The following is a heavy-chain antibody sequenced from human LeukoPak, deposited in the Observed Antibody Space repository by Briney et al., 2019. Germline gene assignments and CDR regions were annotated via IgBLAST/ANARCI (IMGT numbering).Heavy chain of an antibody. CDR2: IYSGGST. CDR1: GFSVSSNY. J-gene: IGHJ4*02. V-gene: IGHV3-66*02. D-gene: IGHD3-22*01. Sequence: GGSLRLPCAASGFSVSSNYMSWVRQAPGRGLEWVSVIYSGGSTYYADSVKGRFTISRDNSKNTLYLQMNSLRAEDTAVYHCARGDSSGYLFDYWGQGTLVTVSS. CDR3: ARGDSSGYLFDY.